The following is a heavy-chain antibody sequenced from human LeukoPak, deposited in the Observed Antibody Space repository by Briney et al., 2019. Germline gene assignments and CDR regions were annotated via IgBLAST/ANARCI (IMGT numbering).Heavy chain of an antibody. Sequence: ASVKVSCKASGYIFTSYGISWVRQAPGQGLEWMGWISAYNGNTNYAQKLQGRVTMTTDTSTSTAYMELRSLRSDDTAVYYCAREVLRYFDWPLDYWGQGTLVTVSS. CDR1: GYIFTSYG. CDR3: AREVLRYFDWPLDY. J-gene: IGHJ4*02. D-gene: IGHD3-9*01. CDR2: ISAYNGNT. V-gene: IGHV1-18*01.